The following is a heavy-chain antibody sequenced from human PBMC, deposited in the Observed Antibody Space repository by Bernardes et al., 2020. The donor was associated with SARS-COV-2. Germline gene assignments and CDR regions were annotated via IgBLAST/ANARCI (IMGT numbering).Heavy chain of an antibody. CDR3: AGGHGYTWGNGLE. D-gene: IGHD5-18*01. CDR1: GASFTDYY. Sequence: SETLSLTCAVYGASFTDYYWSWIRQSPGQGLELIGEIHHTGSTIYNPSLKRRVTISIDTSKKQFSLSLRSLTAADSGVYYCAGGHGYTWGNGLEWGQGTLVTVSS. CDR2: IHHTGST. V-gene: IGHV4-34*01. J-gene: IGHJ1*01.